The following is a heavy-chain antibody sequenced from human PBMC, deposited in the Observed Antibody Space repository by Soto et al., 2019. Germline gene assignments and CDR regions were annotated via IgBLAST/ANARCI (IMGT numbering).Heavy chain of an antibody. CDR3: SADRPDIGVGLWV. CDR2: IVVASGQT. J-gene: IGHJ6*02. D-gene: IGHD2-15*01. CDR1: VSGFLSSG. V-gene: IGHV1-58*02. Sequence: VKVSCKASVSGFLSSGIQWVRQAHGQRLEWIGWIVVASGQTNYAQNFRGRVEITRDTSTATAYKELTGLASEDTAVYCGSADRPDIGVGLWVWGQGTTVTVSS.